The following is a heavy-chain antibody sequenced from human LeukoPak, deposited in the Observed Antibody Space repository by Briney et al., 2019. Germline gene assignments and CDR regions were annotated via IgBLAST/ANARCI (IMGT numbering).Heavy chain of an antibody. Sequence: RHGESLKISCECSGYSFTSYWIGWVRPMPGKGLEWMGIIYPGDSDTRYSPSFQGQVTISADKSISTAYLQWSSLKASDTAMYYCARRITMVRGVIRQYYFDYWGQGTLVTVSS. CDR2: IYPGDSDT. CDR3: ARRITMVRGVIRQYYFDY. CDR1: GYSFTSYW. J-gene: IGHJ4*02. V-gene: IGHV5-51*01. D-gene: IGHD3-10*01.